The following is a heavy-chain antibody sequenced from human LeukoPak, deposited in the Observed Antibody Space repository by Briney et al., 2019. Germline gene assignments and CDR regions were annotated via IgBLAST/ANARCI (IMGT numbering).Heavy chain of an antibody. CDR1: GFIFSDFG. V-gene: IGHV3-30*12. Sequence: GGSLRLSCAASGFIFSDFGLHWVRQAPGKGLEWVAFISLDGSEEFYTDSVKGRFTISRDTSKNTLYLQMDSLRAEDTAVYYCARPDYDFWSGSPGGNYMDVWGKGTTVTVSS. J-gene: IGHJ6*03. D-gene: IGHD3-3*01. CDR3: ARPDYDFWSGSPGGNYMDV. CDR2: ISLDGSEE.